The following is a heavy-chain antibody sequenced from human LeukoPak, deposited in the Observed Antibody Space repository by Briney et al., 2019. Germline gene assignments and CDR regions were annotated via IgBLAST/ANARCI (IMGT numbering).Heavy chain of an antibody. V-gene: IGHV3-30*02. J-gene: IGHJ4*02. D-gene: IGHD2-21*02. Sequence: GGSLRLSCAASGFTFSSYGMHWVRQAPGKGLEWVAFIRYDGSNKYYADSVKGRFTISRDNSKNTLYLQMNSLRAEDTAVYYCAKDWRAYCGGDCYSYFDYWDQGTLVTVSS. CDR2: IRYDGSNK. CDR3: AKDWRAYCGGDCYSYFDY. CDR1: GFTFSSYG.